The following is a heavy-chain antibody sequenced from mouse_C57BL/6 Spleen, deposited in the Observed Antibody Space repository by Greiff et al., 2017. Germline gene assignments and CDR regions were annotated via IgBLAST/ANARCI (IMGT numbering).Heavy chain of an antibody. J-gene: IGHJ3*01. D-gene: IGHD2-12*01. CDR2: FYPGSGSI. Sequence: QVQLKESGAELVKPGASVKLSCKASGYTFTEYTIHWVKQRSGQGLEWIGWFYPGSGSITYNEKFKDKATLTAAKSSSTVYMELGRLTSEDAAVYFCARHAGTTGTWFAYWGQGTLVTVSA. CDR3: ARHAGTTGTWFAY. V-gene: IGHV1-62-2*01. CDR1: GYTFTEYT.